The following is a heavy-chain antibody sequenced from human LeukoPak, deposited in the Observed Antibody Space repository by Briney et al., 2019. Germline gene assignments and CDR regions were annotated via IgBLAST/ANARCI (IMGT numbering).Heavy chain of an antibody. CDR2: IKNDGITT. CDR1: GLTLDKTW. CDR3: AADGEYAFLV. D-gene: IGHD2/OR15-2a*01. V-gene: IGHV3-74*01. J-gene: IGHJ3*01. Sequence: GGSLRDSSVAPGLTLDKTWMHSMPQGPQKRIVCGSRIKNDGITTTYAYSVKSRFTIYRDNAQNSLYLQMNSLRAEDTAVYYCAADGEYAFLVWGQGTMVTVSS.